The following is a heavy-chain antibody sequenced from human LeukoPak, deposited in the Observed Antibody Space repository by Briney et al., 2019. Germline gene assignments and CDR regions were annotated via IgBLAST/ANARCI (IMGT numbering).Heavy chain of an antibody. CDR3: AKYGLLRAYYFDY. CDR1: GFTFSSFG. D-gene: IGHD1-26*01. J-gene: IGHJ4*02. CDR2: ISGSGGST. Sequence: GGSLTLSCAASGFTFSSFGMSWLRQVPGKGLEWVSAISGSGGSTYYADSVKGRFTMSRDNSKNTLYLQMNSLRAEDTAVYYCAKYGLLRAYYFDYWGQGTLVTVSS. V-gene: IGHV3-23*01.